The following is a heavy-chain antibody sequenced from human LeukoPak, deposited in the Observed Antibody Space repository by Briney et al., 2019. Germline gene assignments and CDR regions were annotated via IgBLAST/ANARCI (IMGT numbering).Heavy chain of an antibody. CDR1: GFTFSGYG. J-gene: IGHJ4*02. CDR3: ARYFGELSSTPFDY. D-gene: IGHD3-10*01. V-gene: IGHV3-21*01. CDR2: ISSSSSYI. Sequence: PGGSLRLSCTASGFTFSGYGMHWVRQAPGKGLEWVSSISSSSSYIYYADSVRGRFTISRDNAKNSLYLQMNSLRAEDTAVYYCARYFGELSSTPFDYWGQGTLVTVSS.